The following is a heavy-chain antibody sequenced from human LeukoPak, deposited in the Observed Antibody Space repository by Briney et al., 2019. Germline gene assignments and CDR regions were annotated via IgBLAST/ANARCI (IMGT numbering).Heavy chain of an antibody. D-gene: IGHD5-24*01. Sequence: PGGSLRLSCAASGFTVSSNYMTWVRQAPGKGLEWVSVIYKNAITYYADTVKGRFTISRDNSKNTLYLQMNSLRAEDTALYYCAKDQNAYNYVFDYWGQGTLVTVSS. J-gene: IGHJ4*02. CDR2: IYKNAIT. CDR3: AKDQNAYNYVFDY. V-gene: IGHV3-53*01. CDR1: GFTVSSNY.